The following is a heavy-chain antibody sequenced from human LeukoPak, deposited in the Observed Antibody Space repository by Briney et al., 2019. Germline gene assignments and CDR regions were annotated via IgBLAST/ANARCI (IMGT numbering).Heavy chain of an antibody. CDR3: AKDGEMATSYYFDY. CDR1: GFTFSTYG. CDR2: ISWDGGST. V-gene: IGHV3-43*01. D-gene: IGHD5-24*01. J-gene: IGHJ4*02. Sequence: GGSMRLSCAASGFTFSTYGMSWVRQAPGKGLEWVSLISWDGGSTYYADSVKGRFTISRDNSKNSLYLQMNNLRTEDTALYYCAKDGEMATSYYFDYWGQGTLVTVSS.